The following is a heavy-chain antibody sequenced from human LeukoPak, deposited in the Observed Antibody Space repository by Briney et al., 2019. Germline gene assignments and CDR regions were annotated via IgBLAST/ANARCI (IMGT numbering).Heavy chain of an antibody. D-gene: IGHD1-26*01. V-gene: IGHV4-34*01. CDR1: GGSFSGYY. J-gene: IGHJ6*02. CDR3: ARGGGQGAGPSYYYYYGMDV. CDR2: INHSGST. Sequence: SETLSLTFAVYGGSFSGYYWSWIRQPPGKGLEWIGEINHSGSTNYNPSLKSRVTISVDTSKNQFSLKLSSVTAADTAVYYCARGGGQGAGPSYYYYYGMDVWGQGTTVTVSS.